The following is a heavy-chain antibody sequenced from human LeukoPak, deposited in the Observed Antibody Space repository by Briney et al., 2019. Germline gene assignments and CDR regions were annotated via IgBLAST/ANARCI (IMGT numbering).Heavy chain of an antibody. CDR3: ARDNCSTSCYADM. Sequence: ASVKVSCKASGYTFTGYYMHWVRQAPGQGLEWMGWINPNSGGTNYAQKFQGRVTMTRDTPISTAYMELSRPRSDDTAVYYCARDNCSTSCYADMWGQGTLVTVSS. V-gene: IGHV1-2*02. CDR1: GYTFTGYY. CDR2: INPNSGGT. J-gene: IGHJ4*02. D-gene: IGHD2-2*01.